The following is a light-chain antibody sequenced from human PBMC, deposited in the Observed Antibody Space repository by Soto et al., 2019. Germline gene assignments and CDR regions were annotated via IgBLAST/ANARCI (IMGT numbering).Light chain of an antibody. CDR2: GNN. V-gene: IGLV1-47*01. CDR3: ASWDGSLSGRV. Sequence: QLVLTQPPSAFGTPGQRVTISCSGSSSNIGSNYVYWYRQLPGTAPKLLVYGNNQRPSGVPDRFSGSKSGTSGSLAISGLRSEDEADYYCASWDGSLSGRVFGGGTKLTVL. J-gene: IGLJ3*02. CDR1: SSNIGSNY.